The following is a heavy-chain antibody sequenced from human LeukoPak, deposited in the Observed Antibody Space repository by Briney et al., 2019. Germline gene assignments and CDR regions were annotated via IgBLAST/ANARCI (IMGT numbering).Heavy chain of an antibody. CDR2: IYPGDSDT. Sequence: GESLKISCXGSGYSFTSYWIGWVRQMPGKGLEWMGIIYPGDSDTRYSPSFQGQVTISADKSISTAYLQWSSLKASDTAMYYCARFMGPYCGGDCYDAFDIWGQGTMVTVSS. V-gene: IGHV5-51*01. D-gene: IGHD2-21*01. J-gene: IGHJ3*02. CDR1: GYSFTSYW. CDR3: ARFMGPYCGGDCYDAFDI.